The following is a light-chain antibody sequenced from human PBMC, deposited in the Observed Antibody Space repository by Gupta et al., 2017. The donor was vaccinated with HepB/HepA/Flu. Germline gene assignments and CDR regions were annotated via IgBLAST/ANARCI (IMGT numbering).Light chain of an antibody. J-gene: IGKJ4*01. CDR2: DAS. CDR3: QQRYNCPLT. Sequence: DIVLTQSPATLYLSTGERATLSCRASQTISHSLAWFQQRPGQAPRLLIYDASNRATGIPARFSGSGSATDFTLTISSLEPEDFAVYYCQQRYNCPLTFGHGTKVEIK. V-gene: IGKV3-11*01. CDR1: QTISHS.